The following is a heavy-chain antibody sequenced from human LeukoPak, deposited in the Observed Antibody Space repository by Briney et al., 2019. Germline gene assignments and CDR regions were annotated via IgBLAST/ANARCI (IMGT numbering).Heavy chain of an antibody. CDR2: ISYDGSNK. Sequence: GGSLRLSCAASGFTFSSYAMHWVRQAPGKGLEWVAVISYDGSNKYYADSVKGRFTISRDNSKNALYLQMNSLRAEDTAVYYCARAPSGSPDYWGQGTLVTVSS. V-gene: IGHV3-30-3*01. CDR3: ARAPSGSPDY. J-gene: IGHJ4*02. CDR1: GFTFSSYA. D-gene: IGHD1-26*01.